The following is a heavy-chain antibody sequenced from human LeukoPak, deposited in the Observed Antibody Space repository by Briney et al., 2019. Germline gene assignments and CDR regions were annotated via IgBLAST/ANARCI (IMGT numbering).Heavy chain of an antibody. V-gene: IGHV3-23*01. CDR2: ITGNALNT. CDR1: GFTFSNYA. Sequence: GGSLRLSCAASGFTFSNYAMSWVRQAPGKGLEWVSSITGNALNTYHADFIKGRFTISRDGSKNTLYLHLSSLRVEDTAVYYCAKLQDFYDNSGYSYFDNWGQGTLVTVSS. J-gene: IGHJ4*02. CDR3: AKLQDFYDNSGYSYFDN. D-gene: IGHD3-22*01.